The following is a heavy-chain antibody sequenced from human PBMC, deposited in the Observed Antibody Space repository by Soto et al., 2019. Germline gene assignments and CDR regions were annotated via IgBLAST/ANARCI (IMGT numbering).Heavy chain of an antibody. CDR1: GGSVKNYY. Sequence: SETLSLTCSVSGGSVKNYYWSWIRQPPGKGLEWIGFFLYGGNTDYNPSLRSRVTISVDTPKNQFSLRLTSVTAADTAVYYCARVALWWPYYYGMDVWGQGTTVTVSS. CDR2: FLYGGNT. CDR3: ARVALWWPYYYGMDV. D-gene: IGHD2-21*01. V-gene: IGHV4-59*02. J-gene: IGHJ6*02.